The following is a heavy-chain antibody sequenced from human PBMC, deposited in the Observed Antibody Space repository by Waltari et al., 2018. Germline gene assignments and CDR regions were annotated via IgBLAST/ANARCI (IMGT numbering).Heavy chain of an antibody. CDR3: ARDQIGAVAGTLHYYYYGMDV. CDR2: IYYSWST. V-gene: IGHV4-59*11. D-gene: IGHD6-19*01. CDR1: GGSISSHY. Sequence: QVQLQESGPGLVKPSETLSLTCTVSGGSISSHYWSWIRQPPGKGLEWIGYIYYSWSTNYNPSLKSRVTISVDTSKNQFSLKLSSVTAADTAVYYCARDQIGAVAGTLHYYYYGMDVWGQGTTVTVSS. J-gene: IGHJ6*02.